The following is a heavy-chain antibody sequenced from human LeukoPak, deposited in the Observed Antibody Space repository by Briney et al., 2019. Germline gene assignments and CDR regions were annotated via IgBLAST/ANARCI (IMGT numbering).Heavy chain of an antibody. J-gene: IGHJ4*02. CDR2: ISGTGGTT. CDR3: AKSFSSTWYWGYFDS. D-gene: IGHD6-13*01. V-gene: IGHV3-23*01. Sequence: GGSLRLSCAASGFTFSKYAMSWVRRAPGKGLELVSAISGTGGTTYYADSVKGRFTISRDNSKNTLFLQMNSLRADDTAVYYCAKSFSSTWYWGYFDSWGQGTLVTVSS. CDR1: GFTFSKYA.